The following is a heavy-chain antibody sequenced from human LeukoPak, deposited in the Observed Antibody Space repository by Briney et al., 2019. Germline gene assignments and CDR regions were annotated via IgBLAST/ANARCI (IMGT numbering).Heavy chain of an antibody. Sequence: GGSLRLSCAASGFTFSDYYMSWIRQAQGKVLEWVSYISSSGSTIYYADSVKGRFTIPRDNAKNSLYLQMNSLRAEHTAVYYCAREAMVRGVNDYWGQGTLVTVSS. CDR1: GFTFSDYY. CDR3: AREAMVRGVNDY. CDR2: ISSSGSTI. V-gene: IGHV3-11*01. J-gene: IGHJ4*02. D-gene: IGHD3-10*01.